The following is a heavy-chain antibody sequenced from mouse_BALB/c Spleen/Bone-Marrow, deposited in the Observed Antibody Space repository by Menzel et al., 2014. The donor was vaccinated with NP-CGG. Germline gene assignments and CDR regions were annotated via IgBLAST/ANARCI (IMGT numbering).Heavy chain of an antibody. J-gene: IGHJ4*01. CDR2: ISSGGGYT. Sequence: DVMLVESGGDLVKPGGSLKLSCAASGFTFSTYGMSWVRQTPDKRLERVATISSGGGYTYYPDSVKGRFTISRDNANNTLYLQMSSLKSEDTAMYYCTRQRNWDHYAMDYWGQGTSVTVSS. CDR1: GFTFSTYG. D-gene: IGHD4-1*01. V-gene: IGHV5-6*02. CDR3: TRQRNWDHYAMDY.